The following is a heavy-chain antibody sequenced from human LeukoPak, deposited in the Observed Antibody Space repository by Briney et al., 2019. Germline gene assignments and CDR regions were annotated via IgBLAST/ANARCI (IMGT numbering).Heavy chain of an antibody. Sequence: SETLSLTCTVSGYSISSGYYWGWIRQPPGKGLECIGTIYYSGSTDYNPSLKSRVTISVDSSKNQFSLKLSSVTAADTAVYYCASPSGWYEMGLDYWGQGTLVTVSS. D-gene: IGHD6-19*01. CDR2: IYYSGST. CDR3: ASPSGWYEMGLDY. J-gene: IGHJ4*02. V-gene: IGHV4-38-2*02. CDR1: GYSISSGYY.